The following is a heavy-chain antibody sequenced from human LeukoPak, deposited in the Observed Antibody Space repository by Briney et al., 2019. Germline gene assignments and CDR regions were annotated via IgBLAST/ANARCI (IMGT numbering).Heavy chain of an antibody. D-gene: IGHD5-18*01. V-gene: IGHV4-30-4*01. Sequence: SQTLSLTCTVSGGSISSADYSWSWIRQPPGKGLEWIGYIYYSGSTYYNPSLKSRVTISVDTSNNQFSLRLSSVTAADTAVYYCARAKSQRGYTYGPHTYFDYWGQGTLVTVSS. CDR2: IYYSGST. CDR3: ARAKSQRGYTYGPHTYFDY. J-gene: IGHJ4*02. CDR1: GGSISSADYS.